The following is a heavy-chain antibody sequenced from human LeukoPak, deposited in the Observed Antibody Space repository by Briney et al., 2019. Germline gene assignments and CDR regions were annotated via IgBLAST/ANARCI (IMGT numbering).Heavy chain of an antibody. V-gene: IGHV4-34*01. D-gene: IGHD2-21*02. J-gene: IGHJ5*02. CDR2: INHSGST. CDR1: GGSCCGYY. CDR3: ARGLGGDPARYNWFDP. Sequence: TSETLSLTGAVYGGSCCGYYWSWIRHPPGQGREWIGEINHSGSTNYNPSLKSGVTTSVDTSKNQFSQKRSLVTAADTAVYYCARGLGGDPARYNWFDPWGQGTLVTVSS.